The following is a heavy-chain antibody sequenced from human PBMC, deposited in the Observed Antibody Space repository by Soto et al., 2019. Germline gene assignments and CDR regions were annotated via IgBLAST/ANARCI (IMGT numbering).Heavy chain of an antibody. V-gene: IGHV3-23*01. D-gene: IGHD6-19*01. CDR3: ASWVIALGGTGYFRH. CDR1: GFTFASHA. CDR2: ISANGGRA. Sequence: AQLLESGGDLIQPGGSLTLSCAASGFTFASHAMSWVRQAPGKGLEWVSGISANGGRANYADSVKGRFSLSRDNFKNTMFLQMDSLTAEDTAIYYCASWVIALGGTGYFRHWGQGTLVTVSS. J-gene: IGHJ1*01.